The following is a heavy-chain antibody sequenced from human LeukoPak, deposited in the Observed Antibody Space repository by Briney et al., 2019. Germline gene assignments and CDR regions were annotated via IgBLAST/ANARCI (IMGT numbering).Heavy chain of an antibody. CDR2: INHSGST. D-gene: IGHD3-22*01. J-gene: IGHJ4*02. CDR3: ARSGAYYYDSSGYYFDY. Sequence: SETLSLTCAVSGGSISSNNWWGWVRQPPGKGLEWIGEINHSGSTNYNPSLKSRVTISVDTSKNQFSLKLSSVTAADTAVYYCARSGAYYYDSSGYYFDYWGQGTLVTVSS. CDR1: GGSISSNNW. V-gene: IGHV4-4*02.